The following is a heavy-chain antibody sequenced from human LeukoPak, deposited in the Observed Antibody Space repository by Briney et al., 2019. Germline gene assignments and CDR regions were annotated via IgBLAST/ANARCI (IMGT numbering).Heavy chain of an antibody. V-gene: IGHV3-43*01. Sequence: PGGSLRLSCAASGFTFEDYTMHWVRQAPGKTLEWVSLINWHGTTYYTDSVKGRFTISRDNSKNSLYLQMDTLRSEDTAFYYCVKDLSYESSGSAFHYWGQGTLVTVSS. CDR1: GFTFEDYT. CDR3: VKDLSYESSGSAFHY. D-gene: IGHD3-22*01. CDR2: INWHGTT. J-gene: IGHJ4*02.